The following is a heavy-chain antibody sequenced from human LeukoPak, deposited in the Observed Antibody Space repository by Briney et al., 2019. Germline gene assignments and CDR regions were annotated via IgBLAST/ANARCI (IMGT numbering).Heavy chain of an antibody. CDR3: AREFGATTSNYFDY. D-gene: IGHD1-1*01. Sequence: GGSLRLSCAASGFTARINHMSWVRQAPGKGLEWVSVISSGGSTYYADSVKGRFTISRDNSKNTLFLQMNSLRAEDTAVYYCAREFGATTSNYFDYWGQGTLVTVSS. J-gene: IGHJ4*02. V-gene: IGHV3-53*01. CDR2: ISSGGST. CDR1: GFTARINH.